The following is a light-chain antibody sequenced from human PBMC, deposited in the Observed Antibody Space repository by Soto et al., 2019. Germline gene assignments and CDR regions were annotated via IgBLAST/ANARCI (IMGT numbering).Light chain of an antibody. V-gene: IGKV1-39*01. CDR1: QSVTTY. CDR3: QQSCSCPCT. CDR2: DAS. J-gene: IGKJ1*01. Sequence: DIELTQSPSTLSLSLGDSVTLTCRASQSVTTYLNWYQQKPGKAPRLLIYDASNRHTGVPSRFSGSGSGTDFTLIISSLQPEDFAAYYCQQSCSCPCTFGQGTQLEIK.